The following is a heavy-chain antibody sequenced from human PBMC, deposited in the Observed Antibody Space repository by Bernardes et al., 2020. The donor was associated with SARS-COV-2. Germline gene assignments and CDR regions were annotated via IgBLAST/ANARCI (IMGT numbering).Heavy chain of an antibody. V-gene: IGHV1-2*02. CDR1: GYTFTGYY. Sequence: AGGKVSCKASGYTFTGYYMHWVRQAPGQGLEWMGWINPNSGGTNYAQKFQGRVTMTRDTSISTAYMELSRLRSDDTAVYYCARGEGYCSGGSCYSGDYWGQGTLVTVSS. J-gene: IGHJ4*02. CDR2: INPNSGGT. D-gene: IGHD2-15*01. CDR3: ARGEGYCSGGSCYSGDY.